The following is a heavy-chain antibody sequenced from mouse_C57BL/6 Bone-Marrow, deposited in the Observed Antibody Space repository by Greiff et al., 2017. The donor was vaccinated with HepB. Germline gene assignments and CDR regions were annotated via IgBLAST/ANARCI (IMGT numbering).Heavy chain of an antibody. J-gene: IGHJ3*01. CDR1: GYTFTDYY. V-gene: IGHV1-26*01. CDR2: INPNNGGT. Sequence: EVKLQQSGPELVKPGASVKISCKASGYTFTDYYMNWVKQSHGKSLEWIGDINPNNGGTSYNQKFKGKATLTVDKSSSTAYMELRSLTSEDSAVYYCARTLTTVRPPWFAYWGQGTLVTVSA. D-gene: IGHD1-1*01. CDR3: ARTLTTVRPPWFAY.